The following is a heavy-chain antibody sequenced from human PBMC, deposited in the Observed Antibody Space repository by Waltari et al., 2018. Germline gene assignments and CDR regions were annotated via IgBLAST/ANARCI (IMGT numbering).Heavy chain of an antibody. D-gene: IGHD6-13*01. CDR3: ARGYSSNYPPDV. J-gene: IGHJ6*04. CDR2: INHSGTT. CDR1: GGSFSGYH. V-gene: IGHV4-34*01. Sequence: QVQLQQWGAGLLKPSETLSLTCAVYGGSFSGYHWSWIRQPPGKGPEWIGEINHSGTTNYNPSLKSRVTISVDTSKNQFSLKLSSVTAADTAVYYCARGYSSNYPPDVWGKGTTVTVSS.